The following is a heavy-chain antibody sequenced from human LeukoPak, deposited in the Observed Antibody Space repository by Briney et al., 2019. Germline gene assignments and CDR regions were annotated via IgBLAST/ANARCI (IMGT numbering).Heavy chain of an antibody. V-gene: IGHV3-23*01. CDR1: GSTFRSYA. J-gene: IGHJ4*02. CDR3: ASYDSSGYYHYFDY. Sequence: GGSLRLSCAASGSTFRSYAMSWVHQAPGKGLEWVSAISGSGGSTDYADSVKGRFTISRDNSKNTLYMQMNSLRAEDTAVYYCASYDSSGYYHYFDYWGQGTLVTVSS. D-gene: IGHD3-22*01. CDR2: ISGSGGST.